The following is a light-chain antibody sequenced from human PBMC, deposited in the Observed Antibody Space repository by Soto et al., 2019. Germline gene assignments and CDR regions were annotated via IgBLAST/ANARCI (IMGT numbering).Light chain of an antibody. CDR3: AAWDDSLNGRV. V-gene: IGLV1-44*01. Sequence: QSALTQPPSESGTPGQRVTISCSGSNSNIGSNTVNWYQQLPGTAPKLLIYYDNLRPSGVPDRISGSKSGTSASLAISGLQSDDEADYYCAAWDDSLNGRVFGTGSKLTVL. CDR1: NSNIGSNT. CDR2: YDN. J-gene: IGLJ1*01.